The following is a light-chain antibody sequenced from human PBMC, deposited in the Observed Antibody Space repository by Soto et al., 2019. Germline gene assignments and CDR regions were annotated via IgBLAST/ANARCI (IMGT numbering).Light chain of an antibody. CDR3: VTWDTSLRTGV. CDR1: RSNIGNNY. J-gene: IGLJ3*02. V-gene: IGLV1-51*01. CDR2: NNN. Sequence: QSVLTQPPSVSAAPGQKVTISCSGSRSNIGNNYVAWYQQFPGTVPNLLIYNNNGRPSGTPARISGSASGTSATLPITGLQTGDEADYFCVTWDTSLRTGVIGGGTKLTVL.